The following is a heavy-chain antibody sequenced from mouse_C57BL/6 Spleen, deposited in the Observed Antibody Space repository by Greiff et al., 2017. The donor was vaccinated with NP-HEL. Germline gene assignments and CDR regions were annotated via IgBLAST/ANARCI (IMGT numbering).Heavy chain of an antibody. V-gene: IGHV1-7*01. Sequence: QVHVKQSGAELAKPGASVKLSCKASGYTFTSYWMHWVKQRPGQGLEWIGYINPSSGYTKYNQKFKDKATLTADKSSSTAYMQLSSLTYEDSAVYYCARTDYGYPAWFAYWGQGTLVTVSA. D-gene: IGHD2-2*01. CDR3: ARTDYGYPAWFAY. CDR1: GYTFTSYW. J-gene: IGHJ3*01. CDR2: INPSSGYT.